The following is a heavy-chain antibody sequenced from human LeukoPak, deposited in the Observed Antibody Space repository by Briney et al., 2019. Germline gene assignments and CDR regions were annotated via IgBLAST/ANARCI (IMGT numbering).Heavy chain of an antibody. V-gene: IGHV3-23*01. CDR2: ISGGGTST. D-gene: IGHD2-21*02. CDR1: GFTFSSYA. CDR3: ARSMTASIWWFDP. Sequence: GGSLRLSCAASGFTFSSYAMYWVRQAPGKGLEWVSAISGGGTSTFYADSVKGRFTISRDNSQNTLYLQMNSLRDEDTAVYFCARSMTASIWWFDPWGQGTLVTVSS. J-gene: IGHJ5*02.